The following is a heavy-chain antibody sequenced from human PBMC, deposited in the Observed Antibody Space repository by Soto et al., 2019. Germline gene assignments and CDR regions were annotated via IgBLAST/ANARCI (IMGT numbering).Heavy chain of an antibody. V-gene: IGHV4-4*07. CDR2: IYTSGST. CDR3: ARDRHNWNYDAFDI. D-gene: IGHD1-7*01. CDR1: GGSISSYY. Sequence: ASETLSLTCTVSGGSISSYYWSWIRQPAGKGLEWIGRIYTSGSTNYNPSLKSRVTMSVDTSKNQFSLKLSSVTAADTAVYYCARDRHNWNYDAFDIWGQGTMVTVSS. J-gene: IGHJ3*02.